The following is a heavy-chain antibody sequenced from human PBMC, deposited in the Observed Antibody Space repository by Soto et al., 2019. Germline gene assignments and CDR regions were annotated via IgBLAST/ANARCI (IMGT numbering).Heavy chain of an antibody. J-gene: IGHJ5*02. CDR3: ARDGRYNWNDGWFDP. D-gene: IGHD1-1*01. Sequence: QVQLVESGGGVVQPGRSLRLSCAASGFTFSSYAMHWVRQAPGKGLEWVAVISYDGSNKYYADSVKGRFTITRDNSKYTLYLQMNSLRAEDTAVYYCARDGRYNWNDGWFDPWGQGTLVTVSS. V-gene: IGHV3-30-3*01. CDR2: ISYDGSNK. CDR1: GFTFSSYA.